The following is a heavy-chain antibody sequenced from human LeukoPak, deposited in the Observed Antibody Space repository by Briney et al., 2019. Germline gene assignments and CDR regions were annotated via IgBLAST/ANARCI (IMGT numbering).Heavy chain of an antibody. CDR1: GYIFTNFG. D-gene: IGHD6-19*01. Sequence: ASVKVSCKAFGYIFTNFGITWVRQAPGQGLEWMGWISAYNGNTNYAQKLQGRVTMTTDTSTSTAYMELRSLRSDDTAVYYCARGEEWLVPPFDYWGQGTLVTVSS. CDR3: ARGEEWLVPPFDY. CDR2: ISAYNGNT. V-gene: IGHV1-18*01. J-gene: IGHJ4*02.